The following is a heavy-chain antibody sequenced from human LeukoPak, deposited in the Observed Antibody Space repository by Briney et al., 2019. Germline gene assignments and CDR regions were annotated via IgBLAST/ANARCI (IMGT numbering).Heavy chain of an antibody. Sequence: ASVKVSCKASGYVFTSHGISWVRQAPGQGLEWMAWISTYNGNTHYAQKFQGRVTLTTDTSTSTVDMELRSLRSDDTAVYYCARLYSGYRAYQYYMDVWGKGTTVTISS. CDR1: GYVFTSHG. D-gene: IGHD5-12*01. CDR3: ARLYSGYRAYQYYMDV. CDR2: ISTYNGNT. V-gene: IGHV1-18*01. J-gene: IGHJ6*03.